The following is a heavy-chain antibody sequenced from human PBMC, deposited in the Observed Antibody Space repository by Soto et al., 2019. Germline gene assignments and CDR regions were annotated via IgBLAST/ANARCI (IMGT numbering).Heavy chain of an antibody. V-gene: IGHV3-23*01. CDR2: ISGSGGST. Sequence: GGSLRLSCAASGFTFSSYAMSWVRQAPGKGLEWVSAISGSGGSTYYADSVKGRFTISRDNSKNTLYLQMNSLRAEDTAVYYCAKDLRPQKLTNEFDYWGQGTLVTVSS. D-gene: IGHD1-1*01. CDR1: GFTFSSYA. CDR3: AKDLRPQKLTNEFDY. J-gene: IGHJ4*02.